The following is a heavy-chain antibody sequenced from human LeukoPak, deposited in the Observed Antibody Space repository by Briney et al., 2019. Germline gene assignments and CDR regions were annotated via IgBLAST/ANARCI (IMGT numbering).Heavy chain of an antibody. CDR1: GGSISSYY. CDR2: IYYSGST. CDR3: ARSKDGYNFDY. D-gene: IGHD5-24*01. Sequence: SETLSLTCTVSGGSISSYYWSWIRQPPGKGLEWIGYIYYSGSTYYNPSLKSRLTISVDTSKNQFSLTLSSVTAADTAVYYCARSKDGYNFDYWGQGTLVTVSS. V-gene: IGHV4-59*06. J-gene: IGHJ4*02.